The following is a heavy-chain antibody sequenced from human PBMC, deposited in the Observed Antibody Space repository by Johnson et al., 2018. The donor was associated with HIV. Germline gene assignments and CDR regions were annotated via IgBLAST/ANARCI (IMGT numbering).Heavy chain of an antibody. J-gene: IGHJ3*02. D-gene: IGHD3-9*01. CDR3: ANVYYNCLTGYYYDAFDI. V-gene: IGHV3-30*18. CDR2: ISYDGSNK. CDR1: GFTFSSYG. Sequence: QVQLVESGGGVVQPGRSLRLSCAASGFTFSSYGMHWVRQAPGKGLEWVAVISYDGSNKYYADSVKGRFTISRDNSKSTVYLQMNSLRAEDTAVYYFANVYYNCLTGYYYDAFDIWCQGTMVTVSS.